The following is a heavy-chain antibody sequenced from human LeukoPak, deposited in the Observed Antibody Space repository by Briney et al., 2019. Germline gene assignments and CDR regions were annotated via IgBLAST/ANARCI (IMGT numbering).Heavy chain of an antibody. Sequence: GGSLKLFCKASGFTFSSYAMRWVRQAPGQGLEYVSAISRNGGRTYYANSVKGRFTISRDNSKNTLYLQMGSLRAEDVAVYYCARAFHTMVRGVPDYWGQGTLVTVSS. J-gene: IGHJ4*02. V-gene: IGHV3-64*01. D-gene: IGHD3-10*01. CDR2: ISRNGGRT. CDR1: GFTFSSYA. CDR3: ARAFHTMVRGVPDY.